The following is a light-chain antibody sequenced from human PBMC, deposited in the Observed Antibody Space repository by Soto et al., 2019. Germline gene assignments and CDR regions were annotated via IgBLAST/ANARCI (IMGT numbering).Light chain of an antibody. J-gene: IGKJ1*01. Sequence: EIALTQSPGTLSLSPGERATLSCRASQSVSSSFLAWYQQKPGQAPRLLIYGASSRATGIPDRFSGSGSGTDFTLTISRLEPEDFAVYYCQQYGSSPWTFCQGTKVDIK. CDR3: QQYGSSPWT. CDR1: QSVSSSF. V-gene: IGKV3-20*01. CDR2: GAS.